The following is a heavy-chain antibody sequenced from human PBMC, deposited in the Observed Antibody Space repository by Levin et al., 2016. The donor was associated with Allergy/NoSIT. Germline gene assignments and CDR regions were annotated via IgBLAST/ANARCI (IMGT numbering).Heavy chain of an antibody. CDR1: GYTFTNYG. J-gene: IGHJ4*02. Sequence: ASVKVSCKASGYTFTNYGITWVRQAPGQGLEWMGWISGYNGNTKYAQKLQGRVTMTTDTSTSTAYMELRSLRSDDAAVYYCARVRVDCSSTSCYNEIDYWGQGTLVTVSS. CDR3: ARVRVDCSSTSCYNEIDY. CDR2: ISGYNGNT. D-gene: IGHD2-2*01. V-gene: IGHV1-18*01.